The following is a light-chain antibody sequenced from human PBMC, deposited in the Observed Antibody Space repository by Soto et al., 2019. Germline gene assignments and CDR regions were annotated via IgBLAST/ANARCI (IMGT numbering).Light chain of an antibody. J-gene: IGLJ2*01. CDR3: SSYAGRNNPVV. Sequence: QSVLTQPPSASGSPGQSVTISCTGTSSDVGAYNSVSWYQQHPGKAPKLMIYGVSTRPSGVPDRFSRSKSGNTASLTVSGLQAEDEADYYCSSYAGRNNPVVFGGGTKLTVL. CDR2: GVS. CDR1: SSDVGAYNS. V-gene: IGLV2-8*01.